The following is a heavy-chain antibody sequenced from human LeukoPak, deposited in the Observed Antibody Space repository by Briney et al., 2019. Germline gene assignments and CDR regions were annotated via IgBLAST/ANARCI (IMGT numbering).Heavy chain of an antibody. V-gene: IGHV1-18*01. CDR1: GYTFTSYG. CDR2: ISAYNGNT. CDR3: ARSGYSYGFWYYYDSSGYLDDY. Sequence: GASVKVSCKASGYTFTSYGISWVRQAPGQGLEWMGWISAYNGNTNYAQKLQGRVTMTTDTSTSTAYMELRSLRSDDTAVYYCARSGYSYGFWYYYDSSGYLDDYWGQGTLVTVSS. D-gene: IGHD3-22*01. J-gene: IGHJ4*02.